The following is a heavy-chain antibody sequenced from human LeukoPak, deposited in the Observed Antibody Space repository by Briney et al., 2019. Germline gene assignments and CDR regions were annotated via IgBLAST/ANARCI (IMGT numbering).Heavy chain of an antibody. CDR1: GGSISSGGYY. Sequence: SQTLSLTCAVSGGSISSGGYYWGWIRQPPGKGLEWIGSIYYSGSTYYNPSLKSRVTISVDTSKNQFSLKLSSVTAADTAVYYCARGYSYGNWFDPWGQGTLVTVSS. CDR3: ARGYSYGNWFDP. J-gene: IGHJ5*02. CDR2: IYYSGST. V-gene: IGHV4-39*01. D-gene: IGHD5-18*01.